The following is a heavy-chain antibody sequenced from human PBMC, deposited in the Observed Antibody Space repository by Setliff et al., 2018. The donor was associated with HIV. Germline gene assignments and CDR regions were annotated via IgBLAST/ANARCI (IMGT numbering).Heavy chain of an antibody. CDR3: ARPQYHQSSDAFDI. J-gene: IGHJ3*02. CDR1: GYKFTDYW. CDR2: IYGDGSDP. V-gene: IGHV5-51*01. Sequence: GESLKISCKGFGYKFTDYWVGWVRQMPGEGLEWMGVIYGDGSDPRYSPSFQSQVTISVDKSINTAYLRWTSLKASDTALYYCARPQYHQSSDAFDIWGQGTMVTVSS.